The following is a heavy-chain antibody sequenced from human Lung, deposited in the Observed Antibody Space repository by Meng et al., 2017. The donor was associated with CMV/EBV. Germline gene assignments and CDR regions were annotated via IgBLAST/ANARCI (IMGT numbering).Heavy chain of an antibody. D-gene: IGHD3-10*01. Sequence: SXXVSXKASGGTFSNYAVSWVRQAPGEGLEWMGGIIPLYATANYAQRFQGRVTITTDEPTSTAYMEVSSLRSEDTAVYYCARASYYGSGSYYHFDSWGQGNXVTVSS. V-gene: IGHV1-69*05. CDR3: ARASYYGSGSYYHFDS. CDR2: IIPLYATA. CDR1: GGTFSNYA. J-gene: IGHJ4*02.